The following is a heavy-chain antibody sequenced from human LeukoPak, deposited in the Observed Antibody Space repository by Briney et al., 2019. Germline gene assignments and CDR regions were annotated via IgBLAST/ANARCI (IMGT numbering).Heavy chain of an antibody. J-gene: IGHJ4*02. Sequence: PGGSLRLSCAASGFTFSSYGMHWVRQAPGKGLEWVAFIRYDGSNKYYADSVKGRFTISRDNSKNTLYLQMNSLRAEDTAVYYCANGIFEYSSSSEGDYFDYWGQGTLVTVSS. CDR1: GFTFSSYG. CDR3: ANGIFEYSSSSEGDYFDY. D-gene: IGHD6-6*01. V-gene: IGHV3-30*02. CDR2: IRYDGSNK.